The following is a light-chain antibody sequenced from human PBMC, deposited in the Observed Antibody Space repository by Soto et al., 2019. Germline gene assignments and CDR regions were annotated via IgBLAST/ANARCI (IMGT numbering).Light chain of an antibody. V-gene: IGLV2-8*01. CDR3: NSYAGSNNYVI. CDR2: EVS. CDR1: SSDVGGYDY. J-gene: IGLJ2*01. Sequence: QSALTQPASVSGSAGQSITISCAGTSSDVGGYDYVSWYQQHPGKAPKLMIFEVSKRPSGVPGRFSGSKSGNTASLTVSGLQTEDEGDYYCNSYAGSNNYVIFGGGTKLTVL.